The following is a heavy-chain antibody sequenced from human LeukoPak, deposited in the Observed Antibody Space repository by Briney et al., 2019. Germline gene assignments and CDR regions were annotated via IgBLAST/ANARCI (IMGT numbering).Heavy chain of an antibody. CDR1: GGSISSSSYY. CDR2: IYYSGST. V-gene: IGHV4-39*01. J-gene: IGHJ3*02. CDR3: ATLSYYYDSSGYPFDI. D-gene: IGHD3-22*01. Sequence: PSETLSLTCTVSGGSISSSSYYWGWIRQPPGKGLEWSGSIYYSGSTYYNPSLKSRVTISVDTSKNQFSLKLSSVTAADTAVYYCATLSYYYDSSGYPFDIWGQGTMVTVSS.